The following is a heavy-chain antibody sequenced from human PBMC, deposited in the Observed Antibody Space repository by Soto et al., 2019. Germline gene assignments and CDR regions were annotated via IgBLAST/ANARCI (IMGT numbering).Heavy chain of an antibody. CDR2: VTGSGSSQ. D-gene: IGHD1-7*01. Sequence: GGSLRLSCAASGVTFSNYAMSWVRQAPGKGLEGVSGVTGSGSSQYCADSVQDRFTISRDNSKITLFLQMNSLRTEDTAVYNCATPGQLFCSWNNCYYDRNYYYGMDVWGPGTTVTVSS. CDR3: ATPGQLFCSWNNCYYDRNYYYGMDV. CDR1: GVTFSNYA. V-gene: IGHV3-23*01. J-gene: IGHJ6*02.